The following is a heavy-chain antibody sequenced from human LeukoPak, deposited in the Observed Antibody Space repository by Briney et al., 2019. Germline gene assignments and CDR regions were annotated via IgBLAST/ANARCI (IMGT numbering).Heavy chain of an antibody. CDR2: ISYDGSTE. Sequence: GRSLRLSCAASGFTFSTYAMHWVRQAPGKGLEWAAGISYDGSTEYYADSVKGRFTVSRDNSRKTVYLQMNSLRPEDTAVYYCARGSPIFTIFGSVHWGQGTLVIVSS. CDR1: GFTFSTYA. D-gene: IGHD3-3*01. J-gene: IGHJ4*02. CDR3: ARGSPIFTIFGSVH. V-gene: IGHV3-30-3*01.